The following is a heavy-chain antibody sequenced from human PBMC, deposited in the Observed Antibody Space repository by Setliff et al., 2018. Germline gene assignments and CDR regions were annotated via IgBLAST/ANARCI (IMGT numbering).Heavy chain of an antibody. CDR3: TRDHGGSSWYYFEY. Sequence: GASVKVSCKASGYTLTTYAMNWLRQAPGQGLEWMGWINTKTGNPTYAQGFTGRFVFSLDTSVSTAYLQISSLKAEDTAVYYCTRDHGGSSWYYFEYWGQGTLVTVSS. CDR2: INTKTGNP. D-gene: IGHD6-13*01. V-gene: IGHV7-4-1*02. J-gene: IGHJ4*02. CDR1: GYTLTTYA.